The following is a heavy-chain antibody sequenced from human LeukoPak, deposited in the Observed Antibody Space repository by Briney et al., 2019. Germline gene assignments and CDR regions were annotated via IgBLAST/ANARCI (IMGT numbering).Heavy chain of an antibody. J-gene: IGHJ4*02. Sequence: ASVKVSCKASGGTFSSYAISWVRQAPGQGLEWMGGIIPIFGTANYAQKFQGRVTITVDKSTSTAYMELSSLRSEDTAVYYCAREGYSSGWYNYFDYWGQGTLVTVSS. V-gene: IGHV1-69*06. D-gene: IGHD6-19*01. CDR1: GGTFSSYA. CDR3: AREGYSSGWYNYFDY. CDR2: IIPIFGTA.